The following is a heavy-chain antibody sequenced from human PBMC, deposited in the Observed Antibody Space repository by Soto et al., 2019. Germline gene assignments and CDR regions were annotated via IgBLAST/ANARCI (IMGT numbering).Heavy chain of an antibody. J-gene: IGHJ5*02. Sequence: SQTLSLTCNVCGGSVSGYHWSWIRQPPGKVLEWIGYIYYSGSTYYNPSLKSRVTISVDTSKNQFSLKLSSVTAADTAVYYCARVVVANWFDPWGQGTLVTVSS. D-gene: IGHD2-15*01. CDR2: IYYSGST. CDR1: GGSVSGYH. V-gene: IGHV4-31*03. CDR3: ARVVVANWFDP.